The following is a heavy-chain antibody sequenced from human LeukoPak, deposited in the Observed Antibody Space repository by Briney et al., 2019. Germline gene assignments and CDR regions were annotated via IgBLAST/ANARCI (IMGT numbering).Heavy chain of an antibody. J-gene: IGHJ4*02. CDR2: IYHSGST. CDR1: GYSISSNYY. Sequence: PSETLSLTCTVSGYSISSNYYWGWIRQPPGKGLEWIGSIYHSGSTYYNPSLKSRVTISVDTSKNQFSLKLSSVTAADTAVYYCARLRRVGATPFDYWGQGTLITVSS. D-gene: IGHD1-26*01. V-gene: IGHV4-38-2*02. CDR3: ARLRRVGATPFDY.